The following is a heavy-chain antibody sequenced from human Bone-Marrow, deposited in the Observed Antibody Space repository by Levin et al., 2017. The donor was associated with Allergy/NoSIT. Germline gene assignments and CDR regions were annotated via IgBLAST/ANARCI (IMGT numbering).Heavy chain of an antibody. CDR1: GGSFSSYP. CDR2: IIPMPGIT. V-gene: IGHV1-69*02. D-gene: IGHD3-22*01. Sequence: SVKVSCKASGGSFSSYPINWVRQAPGQGLEWMGRIIPMPGITNYTQNFQERVTITADRSTSTAYMELSSLRSEDTAVYYCASAFYYDSSGNYRSAFDLWGQGTRVTVSS. CDR3: ASAFYYDSSGNYRSAFDL. J-gene: IGHJ3*01.